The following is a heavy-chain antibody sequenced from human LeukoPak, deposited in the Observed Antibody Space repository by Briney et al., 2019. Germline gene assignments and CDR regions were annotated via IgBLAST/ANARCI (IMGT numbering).Heavy chain of an antibody. CDR1: GFTFTSYW. CDR2: INSDGKST. Sequence: GGSLRLSCAASGFTFTSYWMHWVRQGPGKGLVWVSRINSDGKSTTYADSVKGRFTISRDNTKNTLYLEMNSLRAEDTAVYYCAISLTRTSDCWGQGTLVTVSS. V-gene: IGHV3-74*01. J-gene: IGHJ4*02. D-gene: IGHD1-7*01. CDR3: AISLTRTSDC.